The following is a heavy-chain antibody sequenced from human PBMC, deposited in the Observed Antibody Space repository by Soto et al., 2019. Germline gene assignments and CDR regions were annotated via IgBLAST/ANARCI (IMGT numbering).Heavy chain of an antibody. CDR3: AKSPVYYGSYRSPFDY. CDR1: GFTFDDYA. V-gene: IGHV3-9*01. Sequence: GGSLRLSCAASGFTFDDYAMHWVRQAPGKGLEWVSGISWNSGSIGYADSVKGRFTISRDNAKNSLYLQMNSLRAEDTALYYCAKSPVYYGSYRSPFDYWGQGTLVTVSS. CDR2: ISWNSGSI. D-gene: IGHD3-10*01. J-gene: IGHJ4*02.